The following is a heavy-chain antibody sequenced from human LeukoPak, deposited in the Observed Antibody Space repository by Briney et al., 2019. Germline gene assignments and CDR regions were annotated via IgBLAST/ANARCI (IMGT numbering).Heavy chain of an antibody. J-gene: IGHJ6*03. CDR1: GGSISSYY. D-gene: IGHD3-9*01. Sequence: SETLSLTCTVSGGSISSYYWSWIRQPPGKGLEWIGYIYYSGSTNYNPSLKSRVTISVDTSKNQFSLKLSSVTAADTAVYYCASTLTYYDILTGYLPNYYMDVWGKGTTVTVSS. CDR3: ASTLTYYDILTGYLPNYYMDV. CDR2: IYYSGST. V-gene: IGHV4-59*01.